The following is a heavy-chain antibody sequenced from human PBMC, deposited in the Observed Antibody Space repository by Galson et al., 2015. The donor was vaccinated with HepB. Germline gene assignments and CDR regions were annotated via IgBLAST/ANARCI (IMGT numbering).Heavy chain of an antibody. V-gene: IGHV3-23*01. Sequence: SLRLSCAASGFSFSNYAMGWVRQAPGKGLEWVSSISASGGATFYADSVRGRFTISRDNSKNTLYLQMSRLRVEDTAVYYCAKEAGQLQPTWYWYHGMDVWGQGTTVTVSS. CDR3: AKEAGQLQPTWYWYHGMDV. J-gene: IGHJ6*02. CDR2: ISASGGAT. D-gene: IGHD1-1*01. CDR1: GFSFSNYA.